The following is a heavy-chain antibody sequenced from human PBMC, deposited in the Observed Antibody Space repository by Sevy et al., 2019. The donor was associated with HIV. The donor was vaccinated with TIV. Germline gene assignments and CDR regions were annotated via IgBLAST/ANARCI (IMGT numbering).Heavy chain of an antibody. D-gene: IGHD6-6*01. J-gene: IGHJ6*03. Sequence: GGSLRLSCAASGFTFSGSAMHWVRQASGKGLELVGRIRSKANSYATAYAASVKGRFTISRDDSKNTAYLQMNSLKTDDTAVYYCTSEYSTSVCMDVWGKGTTVTVSS. CDR1: GFTFSGSA. CDR3: TSEYSTSVCMDV. V-gene: IGHV3-73*01. CDR2: IRSKANSYAT.